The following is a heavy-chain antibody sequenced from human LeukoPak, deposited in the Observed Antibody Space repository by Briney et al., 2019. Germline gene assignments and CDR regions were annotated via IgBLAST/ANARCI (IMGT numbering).Heavy chain of an antibody. Sequence: QPGGSLRLSCAASGFTFSSYWMYWVRQAPGKGLVWVSRINSDGSSTSYADSVKGRFTISRDNAKNTLYLQMNSLRAEDTAVYYCATQDYGDYVSYWGQGTLVTVSS. D-gene: IGHD4-17*01. CDR1: GFTFSSYW. CDR3: ATQDYGDYVSY. J-gene: IGHJ4*02. CDR2: INSDGSST. V-gene: IGHV3-74*01.